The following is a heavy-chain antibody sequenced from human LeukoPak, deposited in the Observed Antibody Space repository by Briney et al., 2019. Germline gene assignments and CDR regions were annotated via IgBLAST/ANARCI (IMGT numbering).Heavy chain of an antibody. D-gene: IGHD6-19*01. CDR3: ARPFSSGWYPYSIGGLWFDY. CDR2: IYYTGST. J-gene: IGHJ4*02. V-gene: IGHV4-59*01. CDR1: GGSISSYY. Sequence: SETLSLTCTVSGGSISSYYWSWIRQPPGKGLEWIGYIYYTGSTKYNPSLKSRVTISVDKSKNQFSLKLSSVTAADTAVYYCARPFSSGWYPYSIGGLWFDYWGQGTLVTVSS.